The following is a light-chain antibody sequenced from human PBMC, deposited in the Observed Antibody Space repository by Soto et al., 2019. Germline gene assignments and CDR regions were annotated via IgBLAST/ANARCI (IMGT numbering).Light chain of an antibody. CDR3: QQSYITPFT. V-gene: IGKV1-39*01. Sequence: DIQITQSPSTLSSSVSERFTITCRASQSISKWLAWFQQKPGKAPKLLIYAASSLQSEVPSRFSGSGSGTDFTLTISSLQPEDSATYYCQQSYITPFTFGPGTKVDI. CDR1: QSISKW. CDR2: AAS. J-gene: IGKJ3*01.